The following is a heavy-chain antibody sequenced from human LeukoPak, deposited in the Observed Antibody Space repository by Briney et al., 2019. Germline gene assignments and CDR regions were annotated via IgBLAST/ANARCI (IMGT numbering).Heavy chain of an antibody. V-gene: IGHV5-10-1*01. J-gene: IGHJ4*02. CDR3: ARPLYSGSYHSDY. Sequence: GESLQISCKGSGYNFTNYWISWVRQMPGKGLEWMGRIDPSDSYINYSPSFQGHVTLSADKSISTAYLQWSSPKASDTAIYYCARPLYSGSYHSDYWGQGTLVTVSS. D-gene: IGHD1-26*01. CDR1: GYNFTNYW. CDR2: IDPSDSYI.